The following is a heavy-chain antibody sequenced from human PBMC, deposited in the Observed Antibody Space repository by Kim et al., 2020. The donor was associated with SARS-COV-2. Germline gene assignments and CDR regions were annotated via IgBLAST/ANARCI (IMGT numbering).Heavy chain of an antibody. D-gene: IGHD4-17*01. J-gene: IGHJ4*02. V-gene: IGHV3-48*03. CDR2: ISSSGSTI. Sequence: GGSLRLSCAASGFTFSSYEMNWVRQAPGKGLEWVSYISSSGSTIYYADSVKGRFTISRDNAKNSLYLQMNSLRAEDTAVYYCARIPIHDYGDYFVPGALDYWGQGTLVTVSS. CDR1: GFTFSSYE. CDR3: ARIPIHDYGDYFVPGALDY.